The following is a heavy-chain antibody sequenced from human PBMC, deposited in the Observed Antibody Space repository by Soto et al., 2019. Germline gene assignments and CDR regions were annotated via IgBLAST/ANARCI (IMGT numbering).Heavy chain of an antibody. D-gene: IGHD3-3*01. CDR2: INPNSGGT. J-gene: IGHJ4*02. CDR3: ARGPAIFGVVIGYFDY. Sequence: QVQLVQSGAEVRKPGASVKVSCKASGYTFTGYYMHWVRQAPGQGLEWMGWINPNSGGTSYEQNFQGWVTITRDTSISTAYMELSRLRSDDTAVYYCARGPAIFGVVIGYFDYWGQGTLLTVSS. CDR1: GYTFTGYY. V-gene: IGHV1-2*04.